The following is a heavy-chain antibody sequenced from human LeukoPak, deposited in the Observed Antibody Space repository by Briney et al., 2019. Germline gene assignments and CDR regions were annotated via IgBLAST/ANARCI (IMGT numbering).Heavy chain of an antibody. CDR3: ARVAPIYSSSLYYLDY. V-gene: IGHV3-33*01. D-gene: IGHD6-13*01. Sequence: GGSLRLSCAASGFAFSSYGMHWVRQAPGKGLEWVAFLSYDGSNTFYADSVKGRFTISRDNSMNTLYLQMKSLRAEDTAVYYCARVAPIYSSSLYYLDYWGQGTLVTVSS. J-gene: IGHJ4*02. CDR1: GFAFSSYG. CDR2: LSYDGSNT.